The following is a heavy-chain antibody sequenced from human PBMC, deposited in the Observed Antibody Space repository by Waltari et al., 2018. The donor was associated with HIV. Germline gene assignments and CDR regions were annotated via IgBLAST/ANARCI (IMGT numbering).Heavy chain of an antibody. V-gene: IGHV5-51*01. J-gene: IGHJ4*01. Sequence: EVQLVQSGAEVKKPGESLKISCKGSGYSFTNYWIGWVRQMPGKGLEWMGIIYPGDTETRYSPSFQGQVTISAVKSISTAYLQLSSLKASDTAMYYCARRGMAAAGTGAGAFDYWGQEPWSPSPQ. CDR2: IYPGDTET. CDR3: ARRGMAAAGTGAGAFDY. D-gene: IGHD6-13*01. CDR1: GYSFTNYW.